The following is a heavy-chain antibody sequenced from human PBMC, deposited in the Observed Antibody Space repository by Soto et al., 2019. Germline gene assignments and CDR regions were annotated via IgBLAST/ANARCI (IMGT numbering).Heavy chain of an antibody. CDR3: ARWAVGDYMWGSYRQFDY. Sequence: EVQLVESGGGLVQPGGSLRLSCAASGFTFSSYWMSWVRQAPGKGLEWVANIKQDGSEKYYVDSVKGRFTISRDNAKNSLYLQLNSLRAADTGVYYGARWAVGDYMWGSYRQFDYWGQGTLVTVSS. CDR2: IKQDGSEK. D-gene: IGHD3-16*02. V-gene: IGHV3-7*01. CDR1: GFTFSSYW. J-gene: IGHJ4*02.